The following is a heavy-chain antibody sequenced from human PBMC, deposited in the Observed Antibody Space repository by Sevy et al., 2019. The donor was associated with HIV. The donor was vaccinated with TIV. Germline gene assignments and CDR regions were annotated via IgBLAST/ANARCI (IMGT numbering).Heavy chain of an antibody. V-gene: IGHV4-30-4*01. D-gene: IGHD3-22*01. CDR1: GGSISSGDYY. CDR2: IFYSGST. Sequence: SETLSLTCTDSGGSISSGDYYWSWIRQPPGKGLEWIGYIFYSGSTYFNPSLKSRVTISLDTSKSQFSLRLSSVTAADTAVFYCARQRASSGYFYFDSWGQGTLVTVSS. CDR3: ARQRASSGYFYFDS. J-gene: IGHJ4*02.